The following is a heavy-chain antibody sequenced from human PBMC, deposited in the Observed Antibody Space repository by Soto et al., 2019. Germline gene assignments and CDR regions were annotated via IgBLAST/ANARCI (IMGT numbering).Heavy chain of an antibody. V-gene: IGHV4-31*03. D-gene: IGHD3-22*01. CDR3: ARTYYYDSSGYYDY. Sequence: SETLSLTCTVSGGSISSGGYYWSWIRQHPGKGLEWIGYIYYSGSTYYNPSLKSRVTISVDTSKNQFSLKLSSVTAADTAVYYCARTYYYDSSGYYDYWGQGTLVTVSS. CDR1: GGSISSGGYY. J-gene: IGHJ4*02. CDR2: IYYSGST.